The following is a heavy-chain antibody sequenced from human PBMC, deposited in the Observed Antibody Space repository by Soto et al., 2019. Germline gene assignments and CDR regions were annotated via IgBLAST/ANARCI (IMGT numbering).Heavy chain of an antibody. Sequence: QLQLQESGPGLVKPSETLSLTCTVSGGSISSSSYYWGWIRQPPGKGLEWIGNIYYSGSAYYNSSLESRVTISVDTSKNQFSLRMSSVTAADTAVYYCARHYGATGIVDSWGQGTLVTVSS. V-gene: IGHV4-39*01. CDR2: IYYSGSA. CDR3: ARHYGATGIVDS. CDR1: GGSISSSSYY. J-gene: IGHJ4*02. D-gene: IGHD2-8*02.